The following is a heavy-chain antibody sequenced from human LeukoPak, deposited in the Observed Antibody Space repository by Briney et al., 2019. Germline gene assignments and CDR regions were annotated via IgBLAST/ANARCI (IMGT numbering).Heavy chain of an antibody. CDR3: AALVVPAARAIDI. J-gene: IGHJ3*02. Sequence: PGGSLRLSCAASGFTVSSNYMSWVRQAPGKGLEWVSVIYSGGSTYYADSVKGRFTISRDNAKNSLYLQMNSLRAEDTAVYYCAALVVPAARAIDIWGQGTMVTVSS. D-gene: IGHD2-2*01. CDR2: IYSGGST. V-gene: IGHV3-53*01. CDR1: GFTVSSNY.